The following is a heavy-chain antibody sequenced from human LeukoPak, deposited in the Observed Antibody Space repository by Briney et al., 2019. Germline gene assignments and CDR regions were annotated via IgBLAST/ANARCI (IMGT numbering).Heavy chain of an antibody. Sequence: ASVKVSCKASGYTFTGYYMHWVRQAPGQGVEWMGWINPNSGGTNYAQKFQGRVTITRETAISTAYMELSRLRSDDTAVYYCVQVGTSCCEVSFDYWGQGTLVTVSS. J-gene: IGHJ4*02. V-gene: IGHV1-2*02. CDR3: VQVGTSCCEVSFDY. CDR2: INPNSGGT. D-gene: IGHD2-2*01. CDR1: GYTFTGYY.